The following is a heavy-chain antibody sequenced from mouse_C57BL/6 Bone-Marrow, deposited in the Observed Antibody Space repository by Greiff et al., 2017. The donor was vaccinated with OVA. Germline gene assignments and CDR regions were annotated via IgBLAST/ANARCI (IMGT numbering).Heavy chain of an antibody. Sequence: VQLQQSGPGLAKPSQTLSLTCSVTGYSITSDYWNWIRKFPGNKLEYMGYISYSGSTYYNPSLKSRISITRDTSKNQYYLQLNSVTTEDTATYYCARYPIITTVVATDWYFDVWGTGTTVTVSS. J-gene: IGHJ1*03. D-gene: IGHD1-1*01. V-gene: IGHV3-8*01. CDR3: ARYPIITTVVATDWYFDV. CDR2: ISYSGST. CDR1: GYSITSDY.